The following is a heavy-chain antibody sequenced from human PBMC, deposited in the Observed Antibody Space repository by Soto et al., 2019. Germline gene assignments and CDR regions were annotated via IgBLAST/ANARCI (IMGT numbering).Heavy chain of an antibody. Sequence: QVQLVQSGAEVKEPGSSVKVSCKASGGSFTSYILTWVRQAPGQGLEWMGRIIPVLGVEYYAQKFQDRVTITADKSTNTAYMELSSLRSEDTAVYYCAKSLIPVSATPSYAGIDVWGLGTTVTVSS. V-gene: IGHV1-69*02. D-gene: IGHD2-15*01. J-gene: IGHJ6*02. CDR1: GGSFTSYI. CDR3: AKSLIPVSATPSYAGIDV. CDR2: IIPVLGVE.